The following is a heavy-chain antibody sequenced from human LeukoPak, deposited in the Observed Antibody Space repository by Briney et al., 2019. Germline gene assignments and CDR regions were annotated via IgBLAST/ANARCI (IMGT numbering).Heavy chain of an antibody. CDR2: IKEDGSET. CDR1: GFSFSRSW. V-gene: IGHV3-7*01. CDR3: SRSLNY. J-gene: IGHJ4*02. Sequence: GGSLRLSCATSGFSFSRSWMDWVRQAPGKGLEWVANIKEDGSETHYVDSAKSRFTISRDNAKNSLFLQVDNLRVEDTAIYYCSRSLNYWGQGTLVTVSP.